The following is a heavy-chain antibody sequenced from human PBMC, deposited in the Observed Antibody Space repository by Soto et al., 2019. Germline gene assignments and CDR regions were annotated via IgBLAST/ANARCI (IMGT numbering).Heavy chain of an antibody. V-gene: IGHV1-18*01. CDR1: GYTFTSYG. D-gene: IGHD2-2*01. J-gene: IGHJ6*02. CDR3: AREPDMVLVASPYGMDV. Sequence: QVQLVQSGAEVKKPGASVKVSCKASGYTFTSYGISWVRQAPGQGLEWMGWISAYNGNTNYAQKLQGRVTMTTDTSTSTAYMELRSLRSDDTAVYYCAREPDMVLVASPYGMDVWGQGTTVTVSS. CDR2: ISAYNGNT.